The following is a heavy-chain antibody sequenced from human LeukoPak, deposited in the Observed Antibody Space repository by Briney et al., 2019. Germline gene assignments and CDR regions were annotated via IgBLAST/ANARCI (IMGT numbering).Heavy chain of an antibody. Sequence: SETLSLTCTVSGGSISSSSYYWGWTRQPPGKGLEWIGSIYYSGSTYYNPSLKSRVTISVDTSKNQFSLKLSSVTAADTAVYYCAREDRYFDVPDAFDIWGQGTMVTVSS. CDR3: AREDRYFDVPDAFDI. D-gene: IGHD3-9*01. V-gene: IGHV4-39*07. CDR1: GGSISSSSYY. CDR2: IYYSGST. J-gene: IGHJ3*02.